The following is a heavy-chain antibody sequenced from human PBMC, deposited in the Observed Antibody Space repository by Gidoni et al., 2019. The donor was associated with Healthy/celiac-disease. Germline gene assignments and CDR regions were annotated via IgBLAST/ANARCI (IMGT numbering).Heavy chain of an antibody. J-gene: IGHJ4*02. D-gene: IGHD3-16*01. CDR1: GFTFSSYW. V-gene: IGHV3-7*05. CDR3: ARGGYVKRPDATFDY. CDR2: IKQDGSEK. Sequence: EVQLVESGGGLVQPGGSLRLSCAASGFTFSSYWMSWVRQAPGKGLEWVANIKQDGSEKYYVDSVKGRFTISRDNAKNSLYLQMNSLRAEDTAVYYCARGGYVKRPDATFDYWGQGTLVTVSS.